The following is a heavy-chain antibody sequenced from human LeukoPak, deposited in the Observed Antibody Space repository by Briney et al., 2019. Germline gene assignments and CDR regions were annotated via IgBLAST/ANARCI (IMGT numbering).Heavy chain of an antibody. Sequence: GGSLRLSCAASGFTFNIYAMHWVRQSPGKGLEWVAVVSSDGTNKYYADSVKGRFTISRDNSRNTLSLQKNSLRPEDTAVYYSARVGDYVDGMDVWGQGTTVTVSS. CDR1: GFTFNIYA. V-gene: IGHV3-30-3*01. CDR3: ARVGDYVDGMDV. D-gene: IGHD4-17*01. CDR2: VSSDGTNK. J-gene: IGHJ6*02.